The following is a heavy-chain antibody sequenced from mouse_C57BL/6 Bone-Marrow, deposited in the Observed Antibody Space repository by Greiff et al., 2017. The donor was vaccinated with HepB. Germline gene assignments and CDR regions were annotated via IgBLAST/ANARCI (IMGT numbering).Heavy chain of an antibody. J-gene: IGHJ4*01. Sequence: EVQVVESGGGLVQPKGSLKLSCAASGFSFNTYAMNWVRQAPGKGLEWVARIRSKSNNYATYYADSVKDRFTISRDDSESMLYLQMNNLKTEDTAMYYCVRHAGTGAMDYWGQGTSVTVSS. D-gene: IGHD4-1*01. CDR1: GFSFNTYA. CDR2: IRSKSNNYAT. V-gene: IGHV10-1*01. CDR3: VRHAGTGAMDY.